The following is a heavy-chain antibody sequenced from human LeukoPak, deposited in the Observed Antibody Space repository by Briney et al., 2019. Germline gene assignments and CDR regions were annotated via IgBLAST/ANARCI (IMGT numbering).Heavy chain of an antibody. D-gene: IGHD6-6*01. J-gene: IGHJ6*03. Sequence: ASVKVSCKASGGTFSSYAISWVQQAPGKGLEWMGLVDPEDGETIYAEKFQGRVTITADTSTDTAYMELSSLRSEDTAVYYCATYSSSSRKEYYYYMDVWGKGTTVTVSS. CDR1: GGTFSSYA. CDR2: VDPEDGET. V-gene: IGHV1-69-2*01. CDR3: ATYSSSSRKEYYYYMDV.